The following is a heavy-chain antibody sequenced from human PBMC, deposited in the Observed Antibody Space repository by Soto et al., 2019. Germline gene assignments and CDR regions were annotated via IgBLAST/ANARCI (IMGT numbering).Heavy chain of an antibody. CDR2: IYYSGST. CDR1: GGSISSSSYY. J-gene: IGHJ6*02. CDR3: ARQVVRITIFGVVIDYYGMDV. Sequence: SETLSLTCTVSGGSISSSSYYWCWIRQPPGKGLEWIGSIYYSGSTYYNPSLKSRVTISVDTSKNQFSLKLSSVTAADTAVYYCARQVVRITIFGVVIDYYGMDVWGQGTTVTVSS. D-gene: IGHD3-3*01. V-gene: IGHV4-39*01.